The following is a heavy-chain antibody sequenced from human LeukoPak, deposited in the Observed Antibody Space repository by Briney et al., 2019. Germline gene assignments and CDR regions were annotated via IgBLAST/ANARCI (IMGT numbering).Heavy chain of an antibody. CDR1: GFSFSSYG. D-gene: IGHD3-22*01. CDR2: IRYDGNNK. J-gene: IGHJ4*02. CDR3: AKERRGDYDSVY. V-gene: IGHV3-30*02. Sequence: PGGSLRLSCAASGFSFSSYGMDWVRQAPGKGLEWVAFIRYDGNNKDYADSVKGRFTISRDNSKNTLFLQMNSLRDDDTAVYYCAKERRGDYDSVYWGQGTLVIVSS.